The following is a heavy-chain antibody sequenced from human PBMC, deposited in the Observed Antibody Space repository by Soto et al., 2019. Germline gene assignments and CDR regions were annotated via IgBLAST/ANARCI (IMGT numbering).Heavy chain of an antibody. J-gene: IGHJ4*02. CDR2: IKSDGGSA. Sequence: GGSLRLSCVASEFTFSRHWMHWVRQVPGKGLVWVSRIKSDGGSANYADSVKGRFTISRDNARNTLYLQMNSLSAEDTAIYYCARDGEQTGDPGDYWGQGTLVTVSS. CDR1: EFTFSRHW. CDR3: ARDGEQTGDPGDY. D-gene: IGHD7-27*01. V-gene: IGHV3-74*01.